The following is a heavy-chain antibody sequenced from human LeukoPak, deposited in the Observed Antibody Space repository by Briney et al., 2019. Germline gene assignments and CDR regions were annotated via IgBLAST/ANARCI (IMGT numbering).Heavy chain of an antibody. Sequence: PGGSLRLSCAASGFTFSSYSMNWVRQAPGKGLEWVSSISGSSSYKYYADSVKGRFTISRDNAKNSLYLQMNTLRAEDTAVYYCARGYSSGWFPFDYWGQGTLVTVSS. CDR1: GFTFSSYS. CDR3: ARGYSSGWFPFDY. D-gene: IGHD6-19*01. J-gene: IGHJ4*02. V-gene: IGHV3-21*01. CDR2: ISGSSSYK.